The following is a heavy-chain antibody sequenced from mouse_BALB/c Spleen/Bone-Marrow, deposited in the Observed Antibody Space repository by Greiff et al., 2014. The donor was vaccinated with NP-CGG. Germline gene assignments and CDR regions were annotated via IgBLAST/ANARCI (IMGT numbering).Heavy chain of an antibody. CDR1: GFTFSSYA. J-gene: IGHJ4*01. Sequence: EVQLVESGGGLVKPGGSLKLSCAASGFTFSSYAMSWVRQTPEKRLEWVATISSGCSYTYYPDSVKGRYTISRDNAKNTLYLQMSSLRSEDTAMYYCASLFRGAMDYWGQGTSVTVSS. CDR2: ISSGCSYT. CDR3: ASLFRGAMDY. V-gene: IGHV5-9-3*01.